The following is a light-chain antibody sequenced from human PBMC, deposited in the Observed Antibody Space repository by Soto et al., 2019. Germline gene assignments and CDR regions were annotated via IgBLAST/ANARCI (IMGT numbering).Light chain of an antibody. Sequence: ETVMTQSPATLSVSPGERATLSCRSSQSINTNLAWYQQKPGQAPRLLIYRASTRATGIPARFSGNGSGTEFTLTISSLQSEDFAIYYCQQYYDRPEYTFGQGTKLEI. CDR1: QSINTN. CDR2: RAS. V-gene: IGKV3-15*01. J-gene: IGKJ2*01. CDR3: QQYYDRPEYT.